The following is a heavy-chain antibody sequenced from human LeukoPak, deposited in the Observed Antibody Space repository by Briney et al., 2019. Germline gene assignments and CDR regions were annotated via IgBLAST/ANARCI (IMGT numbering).Heavy chain of an antibody. CDR2: VSDSGGTT. D-gene: IGHD3-22*01. CDR1: GITLGNYG. V-gene: IGHV3-23*01. J-gene: IGHJ4*02. Sequence: GGSLRLSCAVSGITLGNYGMSWVRQAPGKGLEWVAGVSDSGGTTNYADSVKGRFTISRDNSKNTLYLQMNSLRAEDTAVYYCAKSVVSSGYYAYWGQGTLVTVSS. CDR3: AKSVVSSGYYAY.